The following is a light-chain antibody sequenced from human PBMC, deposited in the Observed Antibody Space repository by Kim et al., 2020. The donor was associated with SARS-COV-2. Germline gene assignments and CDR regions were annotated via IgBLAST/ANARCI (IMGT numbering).Light chain of an antibody. CDR3: QQYGSSPWT. CDR2: GAS. J-gene: IGKJ1*01. V-gene: IGKV3-20*01. CDR1: QSVSSSY. Sequence: SPGERATRYCRASQSVSSSYLDWYRQRPGQSPSLLIYGASRRATGIPDRFSGSGSGTDFTLTITRLEPEDFAVYYCQQYGSSPWTFGQGTKVDIK.